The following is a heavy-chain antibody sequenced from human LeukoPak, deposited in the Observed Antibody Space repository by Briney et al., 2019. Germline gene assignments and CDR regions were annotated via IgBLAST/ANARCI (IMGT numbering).Heavy chain of an antibody. CDR1: GGSISSGGYY. Sequence: SETLSLTCTVSGGSISSGGYYWSWIRQHPGKGLEWIGYIYYSGSTYYNPSLKSRVTISVDTSKNQFSLKLSSVTAADTVVYYRATAYEMATRIDYWGQGTLVTVSS. J-gene: IGHJ4*02. CDR3: ATAYEMATRIDY. V-gene: IGHV4-31*03. D-gene: IGHD5-24*01. CDR2: IYYSGST.